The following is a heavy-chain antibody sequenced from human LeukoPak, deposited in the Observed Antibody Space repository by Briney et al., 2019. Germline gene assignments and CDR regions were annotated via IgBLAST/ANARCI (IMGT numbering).Heavy chain of an antibody. J-gene: IGHJ4*02. D-gene: IGHD3-10*01. CDR3: ARESSVVRGVITDFDY. CDR1: GGSISTYY. CDR2: IKADGSEK. Sequence: ETLSLTCTVSGGSISTYYWSWVRQAPGKGLEWVANIKADGSEKFYVDSVKGRFTISRDNAKNSLYLQMNSLRAEDTAVYCCARESSVVRGVITDFDYWGQGTLVTVSS. V-gene: IGHV3-7*01.